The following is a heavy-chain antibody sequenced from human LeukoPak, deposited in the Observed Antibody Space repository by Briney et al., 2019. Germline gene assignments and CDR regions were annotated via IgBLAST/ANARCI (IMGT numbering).Heavy chain of an antibody. D-gene: IGHD5-18*01. Sequence: GSLLLSCAASWFTVSSNYMSWVRQALGEGLEWVSVIYSRGSTYYADSVKGRFTITRDNSKNTLYLQMNSLRAEDTAVYYCARGVDTAMVKGIPPSYYYYYKDVWGKGTTVTVSS. CDR3: ARGVDTAMVKGIPPSYYYYYKDV. CDR1: WFTVSSNY. J-gene: IGHJ6*03. V-gene: IGHV3-53*01. CDR2: IYSRGST.